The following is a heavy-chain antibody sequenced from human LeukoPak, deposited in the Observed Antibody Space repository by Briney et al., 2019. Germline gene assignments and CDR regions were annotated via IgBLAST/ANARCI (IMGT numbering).Heavy chain of an antibody. Sequence: HAGGSLRLSCAASGFIFSNYGMSWVRQAPGKGLEWVSAMSGSGGSTYYADSVKGRFTISRDNSKNTLYLQMDSLRAEDTAVYYCAKLIVVVPAAMALVDYWGQGTLVTVSS. D-gene: IGHD2-2*01. J-gene: IGHJ4*02. CDR2: MSGSGGST. CDR1: GFIFSNYG. CDR3: AKLIVVVPAAMALVDY. V-gene: IGHV3-23*01.